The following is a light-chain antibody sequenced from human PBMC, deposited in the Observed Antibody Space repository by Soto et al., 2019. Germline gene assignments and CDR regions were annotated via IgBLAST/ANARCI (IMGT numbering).Light chain of an antibody. CDR2: WAS. V-gene: IGKV4-1*01. CDR1: QSILYSSNNKNY. J-gene: IGKJ1*01. Sequence: DIVMTQSPDSLAVSLGERATINCKSSQSILYSSNNKNYLAWYHQKPGQPPKLLIYWASTRQSGVPDRFSGSGSGTDFPLTINSLQAEDVAGYFCPQYYRTPPWTFGQGTKVEIK. CDR3: PQYYRTPPWT.